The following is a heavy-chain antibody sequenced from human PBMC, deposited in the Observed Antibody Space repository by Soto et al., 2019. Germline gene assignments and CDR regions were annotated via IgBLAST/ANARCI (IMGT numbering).Heavy chain of an antibody. CDR3: ANKFFSGSGSYRGWFDP. J-gene: IGHJ5*02. Sequence: EVQLLESGGGLVQPGGSLRLSCAASGFTFSSYAMNWVRQAPGKGLEWVSLISGSGDSTYYADSVQGRFTISRDNTKNTLYLQMNSLRAEDTAVYYCANKFFSGSGSYRGWFDPWGQGTLVTVSS. V-gene: IGHV3-23*01. CDR2: ISGSGDST. D-gene: IGHD3-10*01. CDR1: GFTFSSYA.